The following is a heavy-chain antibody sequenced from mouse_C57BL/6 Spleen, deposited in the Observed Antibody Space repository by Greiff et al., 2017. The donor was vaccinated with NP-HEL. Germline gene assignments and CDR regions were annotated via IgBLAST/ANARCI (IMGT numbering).Heavy chain of an antibody. D-gene: IGHD2-4*01. J-gene: IGHJ4*01. V-gene: IGHV6-6*01. CDR3: TRTFYDYDIIGDY. Sequence: EVMLVESGGGLVQPGGSMKLSCAASGFTFSDAWMDWVRQSPEKGLEWVAEIRNKANNHATYYAESVKGRFTISRDDSKSSVYLQMNSLRAEDTGIYYCTRTFYDYDIIGDYWGQGTSVTVSS. CDR1: GFTFSDAW. CDR2: IRNKANNHAT.